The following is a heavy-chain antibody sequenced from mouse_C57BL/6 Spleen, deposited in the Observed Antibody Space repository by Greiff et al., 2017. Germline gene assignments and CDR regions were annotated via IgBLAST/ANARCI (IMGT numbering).Heavy chain of an antibody. D-gene: IGHD1-1*01. CDR3: ASDYGSSSYYAMDY. J-gene: IGHJ4*01. Sequence: EVKLQESGPGLVKPSQSLSLTCSVTGYSITSGYYWNWIRQFPGNKLEWMGYISYDGSNNYNPSLKNRISITRDTSKNQFFLKLNSVTTEDTATYYCASDYGSSSYYAMDYWGQGTSVTVSS. V-gene: IGHV3-6*01. CDR1: GYSITSGYY. CDR2: ISYDGSN.